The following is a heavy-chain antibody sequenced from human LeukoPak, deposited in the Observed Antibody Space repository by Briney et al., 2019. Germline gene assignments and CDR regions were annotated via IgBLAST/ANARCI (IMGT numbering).Heavy chain of an antibody. V-gene: IGHV3-30*18. CDR1: GFTFSSYG. CDR2: ISYDGSNK. D-gene: IGHD6-13*01. CDR3: AKGFRIGVAAAGRLVDY. J-gene: IGHJ4*02. Sequence: PGGSLRLSCAASGFTFSSYGMHWVRQAPGKGLEWVAVISYDGSNKYYADSVKGRFTISRDNSKNTLYLQMNSLRAEDTAVYYCAKGFRIGVAAAGRLVDYWGQGTLVTVSS.